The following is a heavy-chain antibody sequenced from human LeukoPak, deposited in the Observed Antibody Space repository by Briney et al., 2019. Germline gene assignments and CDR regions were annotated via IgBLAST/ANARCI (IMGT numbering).Heavy chain of an antibody. V-gene: IGHV4-4*07. CDR3: AKSGDFYFGMDI. Sequence: SETLSLTCSVSGGSISSYYWNWIRQPAGKGLEWIGRVFNTGTTNYNPSLKSRVTMSLDTSKSQLSLSLSSVTAADTAIYWCAKSGDFYFGMDIWGQGTTVTVSS. J-gene: IGHJ6*02. CDR1: GGSISSYY. D-gene: IGHD2-15*01. CDR2: VFNTGTT.